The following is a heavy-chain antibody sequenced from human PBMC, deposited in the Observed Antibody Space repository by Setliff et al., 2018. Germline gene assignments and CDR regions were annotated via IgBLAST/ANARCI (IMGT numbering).Heavy chain of an antibody. Sequence: ASVKVSCKASGYTFTSYGISWVRQAPGQGLEWMGWISAYIGNTNYAQKLQGRVTMTTDTSTSTAYMELRSLRSDDTAVYYCARNRLLIAVDQGFDPWGQGTLVTVSS. CDR2: ISAYIGNT. V-gene: IGHV1-18*01. CDR3: ARNRLLIAVDQGFDP. D-gene: IGHD6-19*01. CDR1: GYTFTSYG. J-gene: IGHJ5*02.